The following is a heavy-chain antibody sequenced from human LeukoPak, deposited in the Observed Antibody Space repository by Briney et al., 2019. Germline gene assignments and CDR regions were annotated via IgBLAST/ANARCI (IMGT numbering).Heavy chain of an antibody. D-gene: IGHD1-1*01. J-gene: IGHJ4*02. CDR3: AREINWLDY. CDR1: GGSISSGGYY. CDR2: IYHSGST. V-gene: IGHV4-30-2*01. Sequence: SETLSLTCTVSGGSISSGGYYWSWIRQPPGKGLEWIGYIYHSGSTYYNPSLKSRVTVSVDRSKNQFSLKLSSVTAADTAVYYCAREINWLDYWGQGTLVTVSS.